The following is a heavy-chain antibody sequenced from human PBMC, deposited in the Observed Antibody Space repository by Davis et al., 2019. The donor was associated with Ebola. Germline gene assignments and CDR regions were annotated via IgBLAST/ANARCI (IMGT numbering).Heavy chain of an antibody. J-gene: IGHJ6*04. CDR2: ISGDSLYT. D-gene: IGHD6-19*01. CDR3: AKGGSGWPSDYSYGLGV. V-gene: IGHV3-11*05. Sequence: GESLKISCAASGFTFTDYYMGWIRQAPGKGLEWVSYISGDSLYTNYADSVRGRLTISRDDAKNSLYLQMNSLSGDDTAVYYCAKGGSGWPSDYSYGLGVWGKGTTVTVAS. CDR1: GFTFTDYY.